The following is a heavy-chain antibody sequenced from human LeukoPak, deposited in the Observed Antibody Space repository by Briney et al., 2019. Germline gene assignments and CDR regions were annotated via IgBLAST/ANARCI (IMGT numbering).Heavy chain of an antibody. Sequence: LPGGSLRLSCAASGFTVSSNYMSWVRQAPGKGLEWVSIIYSGGSTYYADSVKGRFTISRDNSKNTLYLQMNSLRAEDTAVYYCARVTGSYYPFDYWRQGTLVTVSS. J-gene: IGHJ4*02. CDR1: GFTVSSNY. D-gene: IGHD3-10*01. V-gene: IGHV3-53*01. CDR3: ARVTGSYYPFDY. CDR2: IYSGGST.